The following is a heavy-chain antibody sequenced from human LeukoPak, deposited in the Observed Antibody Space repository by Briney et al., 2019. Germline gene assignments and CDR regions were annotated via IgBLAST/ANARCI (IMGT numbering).Heavy chain of an antibody. CDR1: GHTFTGYY. CDR2: INPNSGGT. V-gene: IGHV1-2*02. CDR3: ARDREVVGATDAFDI. Sequence: ASVKVSCKASGHTFTGYYMHWVRQAPGQGLEWMGWINPNSGGTNYAQKFQGRVTMTRDTSTSTAYMELSRLRSDDTAVYYCARDREVVGATDAFDIWGQGTMVTVSS. D-gene: IGHD1-26*01. J-gene: IGHJ3*02.